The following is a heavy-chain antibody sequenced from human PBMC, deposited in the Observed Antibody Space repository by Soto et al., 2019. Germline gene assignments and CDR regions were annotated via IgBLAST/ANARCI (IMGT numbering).Heavy chain of an antibody. Sequence: GSLRLSCAASGFTFSSYAMTWVRQAPGKGLVWVSRINSDGSSTSYADSVKGRFTISRDNAKNTLYLQMNSLRAEDTAVYYCARDRNDYMDRSSNVWGQGTTVTVSS. CDR3: ARDRNDYMDRSSNV. V-gene: IGHV3-74*01. J-gene: IGHJ6*02. D-gene: IGHD4-4*01. CDR2: INSDGSST. CDR1: GFTFSSYA.